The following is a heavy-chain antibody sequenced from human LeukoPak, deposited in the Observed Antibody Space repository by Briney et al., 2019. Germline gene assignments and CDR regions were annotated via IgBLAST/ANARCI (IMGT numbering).Heavy chain of an antibody. CDR3: ARDARITIFGVAQPGGYFDY. V-gene: IGHV4-39*07. J-gene: IGHJ4*02. CDR2: IYYSGST. CDR1: GGSISSSSYY. D-gene: IGHD3-3*01. Sequence: KPSETLSLTCTVSGGSISSSSYYWGWIRQPPGKGLEWIGSIYYSGSTYYNPSFKSRVTISVDTSKNQFSLKLSSVTAADTAVYYCARDARITIFGVAQPGGYFDYWGQGTLVTVSS.